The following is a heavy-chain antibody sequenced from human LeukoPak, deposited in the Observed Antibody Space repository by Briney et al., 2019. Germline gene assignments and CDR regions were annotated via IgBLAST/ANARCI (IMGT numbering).Heavy chain of an antibody. Sequence: GGSLRLSCAGSGFTFTTYAMNWVRQAPGKGLEWVAVISSGGGTTFYADSVKGRFTISRDNSKNTLHLQMNSLRAEDTAVYYCARGPTRYYYDSSGYYILWGQGTLVTVSS. D-gene: IGHD3-22*01. CDR3: ARGPTRYYYDSSGYYIL. V-gene: IGHV3-23*01. J-gene: IGHJ4*02. CDR1: GFTFTTYA. CDR2: ISSGGGTT.